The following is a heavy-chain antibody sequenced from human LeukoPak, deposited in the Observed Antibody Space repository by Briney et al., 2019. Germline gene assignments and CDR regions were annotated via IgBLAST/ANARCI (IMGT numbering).Heavy chain of an antibody. Sequence: GGSLRLTCAASGFTINNYAMTWVRQAPGKGLEWVSSISGGGETTYYADSAKGRFTISRDNSQNTLYLQMNSLRAEDTAVYYCARDYADYVGYFFFDYWGQGTLVTVSS. CDR2: ISGGGETT. CDR3: ARDYADYVGYFFFDY. CDR1: GFTINNYA. J-gene: IGHJ4*02. V-gene: IGHV3-23*01. D-gene: IGHD4-17*01.